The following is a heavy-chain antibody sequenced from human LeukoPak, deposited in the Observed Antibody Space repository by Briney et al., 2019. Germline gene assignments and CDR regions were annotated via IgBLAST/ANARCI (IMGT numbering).Heavy chain of an antibody. V-gene: IGHV3-74*01. CDR1: GFIFSSYW. Sequence: PGRSLRLSCAASGFIFSSYWMHWVRQAPGKGLVWVSRISSDGSGTRYADSVKGRFTISRDNAKNTVHLQMNSLRAEDTAVYYCARGGSPPEALGDTFDIWGLGTLVTVSS. J-gene: IGHJ3*02. CDR2: ISSDGSGT. CDR3: ARGGSPPEALGDTFDI. D-gene: IGHD1-26*01.